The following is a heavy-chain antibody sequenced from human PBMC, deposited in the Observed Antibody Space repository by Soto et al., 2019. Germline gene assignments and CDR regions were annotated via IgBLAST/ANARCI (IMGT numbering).Heavy chain of an antibody. CDR1: GYTFTSYY. V-gene: IGHV1-46*01. CDR2: INPSGGTT. D-gene: IGHD3-22*01. CDR3: VRGDYYDSSGYYGDPPYFDY. J-gene: IGHJ4*02. Sequence: QVQLVESGAEVKKPGTSVTVSCKASGYTFTSYYLHWVRQARGQGLEWMGKINPSGGTTSYAQKFQGRVTMTRDTSTSTVYMELSSLRSEDTAVYDCVRGDYYDSSGYYGDPPYFDYWGQGTLVTVSS.